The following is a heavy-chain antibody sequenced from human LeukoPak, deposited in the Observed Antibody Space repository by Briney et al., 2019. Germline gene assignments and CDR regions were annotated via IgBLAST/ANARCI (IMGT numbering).Heavy chain of an antibody. J-gene: IGHJ4*02. Sequence: SETLSLTCTVSGGSISSYYWSWIRQPAGKGLEWIGYIYYSGSTNYNPSLKSRVTISVDTSKNQFSLKLSSVTAADTAVYYCATSGYGGNDYWGQGTLVTVSS. V-gene: IGHV4-59*01. CDR2: IYYSGST. CDR1: GGSISSYY. CDR3: ATSGYGGNDY. D-gene: IGHD4-23*01.